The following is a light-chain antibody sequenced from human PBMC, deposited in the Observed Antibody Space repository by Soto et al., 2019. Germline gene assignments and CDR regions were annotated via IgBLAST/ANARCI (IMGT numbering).Light chain of an antibody. Sequence: QSVLTQPPSASGAPGQRVTISCSRSSSNIGRNNVFWYQHLPGTAPKLLIYMDNQRPSGVPDRFSGFKSGTSASLAISGLRSEDESDYFCAAWDDSLIGVIFGGGTKLTVL. CDR3: AAWDDSLIGVI. V-gene: IGLV1-47*01. CDR1: SSNIGRNN. J-gene: IGLJ2*01. CDR2: MDN.